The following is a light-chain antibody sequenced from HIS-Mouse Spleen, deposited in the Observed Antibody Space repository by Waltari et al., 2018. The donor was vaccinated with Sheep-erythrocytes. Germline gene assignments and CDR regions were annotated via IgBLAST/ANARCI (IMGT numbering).Light chain of an antibody. CDR1: SRYVGGYNY. CDR3: CSYAGSYTYV. CDR2: DVS. Sequence: QSALTQPRSVSGSPGQSVTISCTGTSRYVGGYNYVSWYQQHPGKAPKLMIYDVSKRTSGVPDRFSGSKSGNTASLTISGLQAEDEADYYCCSYAGSYTYVFGTGTKVTVL. J-gene: IGLJ1*01. V-gene: IGLV2-11*01.